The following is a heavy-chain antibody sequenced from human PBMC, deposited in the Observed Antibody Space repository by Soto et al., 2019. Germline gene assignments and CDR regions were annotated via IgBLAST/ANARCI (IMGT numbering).Heavy chain of an antibody. D-gene: IGHD2-15*01. J-gene: IGHJ6*02. CDR3: ARDAAHCSGGSCYSYYGMDV. CDR1: GFTFSSYG. CDR2: IWYDGSNK. Sequence: QVQLVESGGGVVQPGRSLRLSCAASGFTFSSYGMHWVRQASGKGLEWVAVIWYDGSNKYYADSVKGRFTISRDNSKNKLYLQMSSLRDEDTAVYYCARDAAHCSGGSCYSYYGMDVWGQGTTVTVSS. V-gene: IGHV3-33*01.